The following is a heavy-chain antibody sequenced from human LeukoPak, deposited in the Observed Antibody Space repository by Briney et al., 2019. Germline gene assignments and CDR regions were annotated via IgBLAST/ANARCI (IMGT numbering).Heavy chain of an antibody. V-gene: IGHV3-23*01. Sequence: GGSLRLSCAASGFTFSSYAMNWVRQAPGKGLEWVSAISGSGGSTYYADSVKGRFTISRDNSKNTLYLQMNSLRAEDTAVYYCAKDGGYSYRSKDYWGQGTLVTVSS. CDR3: AKDGGYSYRSKDY. CDR1: GFTFSSYA. CDR2: ISGSGGST. D-gene: IGHD5-18*01. J-gene: IGHJ4*02.